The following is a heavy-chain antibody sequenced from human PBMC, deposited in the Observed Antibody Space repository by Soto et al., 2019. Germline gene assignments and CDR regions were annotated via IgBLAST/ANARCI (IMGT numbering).Heavy chain of an antibody. CDR3: ARGLGYDSSGYYYYHYGMDV. CDR1: GFTFSSYA. CDR2: ISYDGSNK. V-gene: IGHV3-30-3*01. J-gene: IGHJ6*02. Sequence: GGSLRLSCAASGFTFSSYAMHWVRQAPGKGLEWVAVISYDGSNKYYADSVKGRFTISRDNSKNTLYLQMNSLRAEDTAVYYCARGLGYDSSGYYYYHYGMDVWGQGTTVTVSS. D-gene: IGHD3-22*01.